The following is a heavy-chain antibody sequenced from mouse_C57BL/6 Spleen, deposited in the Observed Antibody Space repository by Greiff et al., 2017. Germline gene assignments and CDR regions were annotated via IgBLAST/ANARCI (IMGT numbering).Heavy chain of an antibody. D-gene: IGHD1-1*01. Sequence: EVKLMESGPGLVKPSQSLSLTCSVTGYSITSGYYWNWIRQFPGNKLEWMGYISYDGSNNYNPSLKNRISITRDTSKNQFFLKLNSVTTEDTATYYCARDDHYYGSSLCAYWGQGTLVTVSA. V-gene: IGHV3-6*01. CDR1: GYSITSGYY. CDR3: ARDDHYYGSSLCAY. CDR2: ISYDGSN. J-gene: IGHJ3*01.